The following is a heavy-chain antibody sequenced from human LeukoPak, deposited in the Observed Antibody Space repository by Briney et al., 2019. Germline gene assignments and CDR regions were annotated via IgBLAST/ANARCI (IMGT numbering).Heavy chain of an antibody. J-gene: IGHJ4*02. D-gene: IGHD2-2*01. CDR3: AKRRVVPAKPSFNS. Sequence: PGGSLRLSCAASGFTVSSNYMSWVRQAPGKGLEWVSVIYSGGTTYYADSVKGRFTISRDSSKNTLYLQMNSLTAEDTAVYYCAKRRVVPAKPSFNSWAKGTRVTVSS. V-gene: IGHV3-53*01. CDR1: GFTVSSNY. CDR2: IYSGGTT.